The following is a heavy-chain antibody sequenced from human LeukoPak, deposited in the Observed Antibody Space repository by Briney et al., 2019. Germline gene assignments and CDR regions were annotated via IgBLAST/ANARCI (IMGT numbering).Heavy chain of an antibody. CDR1: GYSFSSYW. D-gene: IGHD1-7*01. CDR3: ARSYNWNYDYFDY. J-gene: IGHJ4*02. Sequence: GESLKISCKGSGYSFSSYWIGWVRQMPGKSLEWMGIIYPADSDTRYNPSFKGQVTISADRSISTAYLQWSSLKASDTAIYYCARSYNWNYDYFDYWGQGTLVTVSS. V-gene: IGHV5-51*01. CDR2: IYPADSDT.